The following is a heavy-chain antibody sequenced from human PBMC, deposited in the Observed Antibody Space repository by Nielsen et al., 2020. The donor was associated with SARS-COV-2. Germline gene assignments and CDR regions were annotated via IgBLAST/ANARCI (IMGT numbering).Heavy chain of an antibody. CDR1: GGSISSGDYY. J-gene: IGHJ4*02. Sequence: SETLSLTCTVSGGSISSGDYYWSWIRQPPGKGLEWIGYIYYSGSTYYNPSLKSRVTISVDTSKNQFSLKLSSVTAADTALYYCARGPLLRCFDWLFDYWGQGTLVTVSS. CDR3: ARGPLLRCFDWLFDY. CDR2: IYYSGST. V-gene: IGHV4-30-4*01. D-gene: IGHD3-9*01.